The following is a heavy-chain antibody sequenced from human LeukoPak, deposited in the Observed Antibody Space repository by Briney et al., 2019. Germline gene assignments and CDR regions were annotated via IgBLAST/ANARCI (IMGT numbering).Heavy chain of an antibody. J-gene: IGHJ4*02. V-gene: IGHV3-23*01. CDR3: AKEDGNYDSGRYYYFDY. Sequence: GGSLRLSCEASAFTFSNYAMSWVRQAPGKGLEWVSGLCGHGISIYYADSVKGRFTISRDNSKSTLYLVMNSLRAEDTAVYYCAKEDGNYDSGRYYYFDYWGQGTLVTVSS. CDR2: LCGHGISI. CDR1: AFTFSNYA. D-gene: IGHD3-10*01.